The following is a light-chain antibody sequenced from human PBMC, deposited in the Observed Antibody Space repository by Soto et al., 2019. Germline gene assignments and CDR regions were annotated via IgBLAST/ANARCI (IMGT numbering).Light chain of an antibody. J-gene: IGKJ1*01. Sequence: DIQMTQSPSSLSASVGDSVTITCRASQGISSDLAWYQQKPGNAPQRLIYSASSVQTGVPSRFGGSGSGTEFTLTISSLQPEDSATYFCLQHHTFPRTFGQGTRVEVK. V-gene: IGKV1-17*01. CDR2: SAS. CDR1: QGISSD. CDR3: LQHHTFPRT.